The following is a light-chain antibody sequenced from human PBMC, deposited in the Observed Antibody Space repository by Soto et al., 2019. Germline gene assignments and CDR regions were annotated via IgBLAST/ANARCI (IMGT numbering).Light chain of an antibody. CDR3: QQYNSWPLT. V-gene: IGKV3-15*01. Sequence: EIVMTQSPATLSVSPGERATLSCRASQNINSNLAWYQQKPGQAPRLLIYGASTRATGIPARFSGSESGTEFTLTIGSLQSEDFAVYYCQQYNSWPLTFGGGTKVEI. CDR2: GAS. CDR1: QNINSN. J-gene: IGKJ4*01.